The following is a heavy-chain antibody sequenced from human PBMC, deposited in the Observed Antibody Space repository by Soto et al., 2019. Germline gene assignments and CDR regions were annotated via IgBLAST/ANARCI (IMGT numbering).Heavy chain of an antibody. CDR3: AKVVVEPTQPRYYFYGMDV. V-gene: IGHV3-9*01. D-gene: IGHD2-15*01. CDR2: ISWDGGRI. Sequence: EVQLVESGGGLVQPGRSLRLSCAASGFNFADYAMHWVRQPPGKGLEWVSGISWDGGRIGYADSVKGRFTISRDNAKKSLFLHMNSLRPEDTALYYCAKVVVEPTQPRYYFYGMDVWGQGTRVTVSS. CDR1: GFNFADYA. J-gene: IGHJ6*02.